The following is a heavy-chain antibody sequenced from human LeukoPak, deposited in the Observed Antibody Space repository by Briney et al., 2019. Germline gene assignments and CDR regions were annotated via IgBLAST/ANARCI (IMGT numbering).Heavy chain of an antibody. CDR2: ISYSGST. CDR3: ARRHYYNGRAYYFLDY. D-gene: IGHD3-22*01. J-gene: IGHJ4*02. Sequence: PSETLSLTCTVSGGSVSSDNYYWTWIRQPPGKGLQWIGYISYSGSTNYNPSLKSRVTISLHTSKNQFSLRLSSLTAADTAVYYCARRHYYNGRAYYFLDYWGQGTLVTVAS. V-gene: IGHV4-61*01. CDR1: GGSVSSDNYY.